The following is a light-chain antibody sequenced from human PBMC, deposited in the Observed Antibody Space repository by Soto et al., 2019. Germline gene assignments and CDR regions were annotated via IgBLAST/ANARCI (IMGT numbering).Light chain of an antibody. CDR1: QSVSHN. CDR3: QQSNNWPYT. V-gene: IGKV3-15*01. CDR2: GAS. Sequence: EVVMTQSPATLSVSPGERATLSCRASQSVSHNLAWNQQKPGQAPRLLFYGASTRATGIPARFSGSGSGTDFTLIISSLQSEDFAVYYCQQSNNWPYTFGQGTKLEIK. J-gene: IGKJ2*01.